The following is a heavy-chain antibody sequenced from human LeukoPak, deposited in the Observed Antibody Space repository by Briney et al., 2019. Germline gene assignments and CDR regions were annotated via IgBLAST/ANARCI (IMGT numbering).Heavy chain of an antibody. CDR2: IYYSGRN. Sequence: SETLSLTCTVSGGSISSDYWSWIRQPPGKGLEWIGSIYYSGRNYYNPSLKRRVTISVDTSKNQFSLKLSSVTAADTAIYYCAKILYSNNVDYWGQGTLVTVSS. CDR1: GGSISSDY. CDR3: AKILYSNNVDY. V-gene: IGHV4-59*12. D-gene: IGHD6-13*01. J-gene: IGHJ4*02.